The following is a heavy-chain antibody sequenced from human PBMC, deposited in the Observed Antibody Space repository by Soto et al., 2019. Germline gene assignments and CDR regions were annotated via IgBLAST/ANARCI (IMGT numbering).Heavy chain of an antibody. V-gene: IGHV3-23*01. CDR1: GFTFSTYA. J-gene: IGHJ4*02. CDR3: AKEERAYASGSYYN. D-gene: IGHD3-10*01. Sequence: PGGSLRLSCAASGFTFSTYAMAWVRQAPGKGLEWVSGVSASGLNTDYADPVKGRFYISRDNSKNTVSLHMNSLRAEDTAVYYCAKEERAYASGSYYNWGQGTLVTVSS. CDR2: VSASGLNT.